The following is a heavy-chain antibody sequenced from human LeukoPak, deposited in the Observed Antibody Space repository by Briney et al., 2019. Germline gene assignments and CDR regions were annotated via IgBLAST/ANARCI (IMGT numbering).Heavy chain of an antibody. CDR1: GFTFDDYA. Sequence: AGGSLRLSCVASGFTFDDYAMHWVRQAPGKGLEWVSGISWNSGSIGYADSVKGRFTISRDNAKNSLYLQMNSLRAEDTALYYCAKVEAAGIAAAGKRFDPWGQGTLVTVSS. J-gene: IGHJ5*02. V-gene: IGHV3-9*01. CDR3: AKVEAAGIAAAGKRFDP. D-gene: IGHD6-13*01. CDR2: ISWNSGSI.